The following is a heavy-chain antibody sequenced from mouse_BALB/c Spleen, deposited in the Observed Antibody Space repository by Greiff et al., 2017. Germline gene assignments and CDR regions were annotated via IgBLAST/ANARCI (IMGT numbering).Heavy chain of an antibody. Sequence: EVKVIESGGGLVQPKGSLKLSCAASGFTFNTYAMNWVRQAPGKGLEWVARIRSKSNNYATYYADSVKDRFTISRDDSQSMLYLQMNNLKTEDTAMYYCVRQGNYGVYAMDYWGQGTSVTVSS. CDR3: VRQGNYGVYAMDY. J-gene: IGHJ4*01. D-gene: IGHD2-1*01. V-gene: IGHV10-1*02. CDR1: GFTFNTYA. CDR2: IRSKSNNYAT.